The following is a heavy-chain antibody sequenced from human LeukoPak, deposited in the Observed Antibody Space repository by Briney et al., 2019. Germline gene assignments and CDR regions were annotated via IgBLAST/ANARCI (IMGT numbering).Heavy chain of an antibody. CDR3: AKHYMGSSYNHGLDC. J-gene: IGHJ4*02. Sequence: SQTLSLTCTVYAGSTSSGSYYWSWLRQPAGKGLEWIGRIYTSGSTNYNPSLKSRVTISVDTSKNQFSLKLSSVTAADTALYYCAKHYMGSSYNHGLDCWGQGTLVTVSS. D-gene: IGHD3-10*01. CDR1: AGSTSSGSYY. V-gene: IGHV4-61*02. CDR2: IYTSGST.